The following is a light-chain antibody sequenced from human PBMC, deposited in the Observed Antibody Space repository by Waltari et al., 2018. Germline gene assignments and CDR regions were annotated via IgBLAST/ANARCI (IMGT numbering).Light chain of an antibody. J-gene: IGKJ1*01. CDR2: DAS. CDR1: QDISDS. Sequence: DIQMTQSPSSLSASVGDRVNITCRASQDISDSLAWYQQKPGKVPKLLIFDASTLQSGVPSRFRGGGSGTDFTLTITSLQPEDVATYYCQKYDYAPLTFGQGTKVEVK. CDR3: QKYDYAPLT. V-gene: IGKV1-27*01.